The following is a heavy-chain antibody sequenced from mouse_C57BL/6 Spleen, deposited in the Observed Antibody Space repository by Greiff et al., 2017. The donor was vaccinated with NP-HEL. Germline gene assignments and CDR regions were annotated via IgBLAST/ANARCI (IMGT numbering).Heavy chain of an antibody. J-gene: IGHJ2*01. CDR1: GYTFTDYE. CDR2: IDPETGGT. Sequence: VQLQQSGAELVRPGASVTLSCKASGYTFTDYEMHWVKQTPVHGLEWIGAIDPETGGTAYNQKFKGKAILTADKSSSTAYMELRSLTSEDSAVYYCTRLRYSNYYFDYWGQGTTLTVSS. D-gene: IGHD2-5*01. CDR3: TRLRYSNYYFDY. V-gene: IGHV1-15*01.